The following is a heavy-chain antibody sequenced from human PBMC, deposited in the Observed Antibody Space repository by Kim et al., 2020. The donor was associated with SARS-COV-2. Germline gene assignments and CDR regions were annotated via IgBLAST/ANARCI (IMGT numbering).Heavy chain of an antibody. CDR2: INHSGST. CDR3: ARGRAGVVPAPVLGLGPYYEYYIMDV. J-gene: IGHJ6*02. Sequence: SETLSLSCAVYGVSFSGYSWTWFRQPPGKGLEWIGEINHSGSTNYNPSLQSRVSISIDTSKNQFSLRLRSVTAADTAVFYCARGRAGVVPAPVLGLGPYYEYYIMDVWGRGTTVTVSS. CDR1: GVSFSGYS. D-gene: IGHD5-18*01. V-gene: IGHV4-34*01.